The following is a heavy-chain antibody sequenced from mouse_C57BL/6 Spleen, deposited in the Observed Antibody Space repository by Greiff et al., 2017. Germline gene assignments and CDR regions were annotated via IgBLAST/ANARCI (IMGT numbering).Heavy chain of an antibody. CDR3: ARPGGDYYGSRGYWYFDV. Sequence: EVKLMESGPELVKPGASVKISCKASGYSFTDYNMNWVKQSNGKSLEWIGVINPNYGTTSYNQKFKGKATLTVDQSSSTAYMQLNSLTSEDSAVYYCARPGGDYYGSRGYWYFDVWGTGTTVTVSS. D-gene: IGHD1-1*01. CDR2: INPNYGTT. CDR1: GYSFTDYN. V-gene: IGHV1-39*01. J-gene: IGHJ1*03.